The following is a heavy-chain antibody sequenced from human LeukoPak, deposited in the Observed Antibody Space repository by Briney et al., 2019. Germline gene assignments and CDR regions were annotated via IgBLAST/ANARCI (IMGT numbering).Heavy chain of an antibody. V-gene: IGHV3-30*04. J-gene: IGHJ6*02. Sequence: PGGSLRLSCAASGFTFSSYAMHWVRQAPGKGLEWVAVISYDGSNKYYADSVKGRFTISRDNSKNTLYLQMNSLRAEDTAVYYCVRDRTLTRTYYYYGMDVWGQGTTVTVSS. CDR2: ISYDGSNK. CDR3: VRDRTLTRTYYYYGMDV. D-gene: IGHD4-17*01. CDR1: GFTFSSYA.